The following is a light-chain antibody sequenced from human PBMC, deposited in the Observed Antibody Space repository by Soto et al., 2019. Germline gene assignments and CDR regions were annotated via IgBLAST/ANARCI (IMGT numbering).Light chain of an antibody. V-gene: IGKV2-30*01. J-gene: IGKJ1*01. Sequence: DVVMTQSPLSLPVTLGQPASISCRSSQSLLYRDGNTYLSWFQQRPGQSPRRLIYKVSNRGSGVLDRFSGSGSGPDFTLKISRVEAEDVGVYYCMQATYWPPRTFGQGTKVEIK. CDR2: KVS. CDR3: MQATYWPPRT. CDR1: QSLLYRDGNTY.